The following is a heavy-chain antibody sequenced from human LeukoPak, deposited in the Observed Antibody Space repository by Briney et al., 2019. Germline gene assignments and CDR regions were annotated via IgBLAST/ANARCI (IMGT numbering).Heavy chain of an antibody. J-gene: IGHJ2*01. CDR1: GFTVSNNY. CDR3: ASHLTATDYWYFDL. D-gene: IGHD2-21*02. CDR2: IYSGGST. Sequence: GGSLRLSCAASGFTVSNNYMNWVRQAPGKGLEWVSIIYSGGSTYYADSVKGRFTISRDNSQNTLYLQMNSLRVENTAVYYCASHLTATDYWYFDLWGRGTLVTVSS. V-gene: IGHV3-66*04.